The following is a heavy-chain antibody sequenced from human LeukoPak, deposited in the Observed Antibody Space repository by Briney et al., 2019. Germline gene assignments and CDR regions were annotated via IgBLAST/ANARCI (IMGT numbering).Heavy chain of an antibody. CDR1: GYTFTSYY. D-gene: IGHD3-3*01. V-gene: IGHV1-46*01. J-gene: IGHJ4*02. Sequence: ASVKVSCKASGYTFTSYYVHWVRQAPGQGLEWMGIINPSGGSTSYAQKFQGRVTMTRDTSTSTVYMELSSLRSEDTAVYYCARAFTYYDFWSGYSLGDFGGYYFDYWGQGTLVTVSS. CDR3: ARAFTYYDFWSGYSLGDFGGYYFDY. CDR2: INPSGGST.